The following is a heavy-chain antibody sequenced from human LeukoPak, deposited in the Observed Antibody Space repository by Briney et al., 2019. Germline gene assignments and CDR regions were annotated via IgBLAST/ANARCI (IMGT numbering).Heavy chain of an antibody. Sequence: SETLSLTCTVSGGSISSYYWSWIRQPPGKGLEWIGYIYYSGSTNYNPSLKSRVTISVDTSKNQFSLKLSSVTAADTAVYYCARGPHHGYCSSTSCYLSYYYMDVWGKGTAVTVSS. V-gene: IGHV4-59*01. D-gene: IGHD2-2*03. CDR2: IYYSGST. J-gene: IGHJ6*03. CDR3: ARGPHHGYCSSTSCYLSYYYMDV. CDR1: GGSISSYY.